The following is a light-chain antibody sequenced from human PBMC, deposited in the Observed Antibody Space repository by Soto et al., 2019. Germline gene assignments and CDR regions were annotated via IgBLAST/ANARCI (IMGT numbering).Light chain of an antibody. J-gene: IGLJ1*01. CDR1: SSDIGDYNF. V-gene: IGLV2-14*02. CDR2: EGS. Sequence: QSVLTQPASVSGSPGQSITISCTGASSDIGDYNFVSWYQQHPGKAPKLMIYEGSKRPSGVSNRFSGSKSGNTASLTISGLQAEDEADYYCSSYTSSSTRVFGTGTKVTVL. CDR3: SSYTSSSTRV.